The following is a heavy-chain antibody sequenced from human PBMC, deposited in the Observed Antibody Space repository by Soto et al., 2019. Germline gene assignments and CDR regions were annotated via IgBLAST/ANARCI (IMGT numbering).Heavy chain of an antibody. V-gene: IGHV4-30-2*01. CDR1: GGSISSGGYS. J-gene: IGHJ3*02. CDR2: IYHSGST. CDR3: ASEGYCSGGSCFDAFAI. D-gene: IGHD2-15*01. Sequence: SETLSLTCAVSGGSISSGGYSWSWIRQPPGKGLEWIGYIYHSGSTYYNPSLKSRVTISVDRSKNQFSLKLSSVTAADTAVYYCASEGYCSGGSCFDAFAIWGQGTMVTVSS.